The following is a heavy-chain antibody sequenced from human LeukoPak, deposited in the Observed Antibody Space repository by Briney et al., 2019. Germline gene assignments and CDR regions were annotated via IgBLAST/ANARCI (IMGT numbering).Heavy chain of an antibody. D-gene: IGHD1-26*01. J-gene: IGHJ4*02. CDR3: ARLCSGSYAY. CDR2: INHSGST. Sequence: KPSETLSLTCTVSGYSISSGYYWGWIRQPPGKGLEWIGEINHSGSTNYNPSLKSRVTISVDTSKNQFSLKLSSVTAADTAVYYCARLCSGSYAYWGQGTLVTVSS. CDR1: GYSISSGYY. V-gene: IGHV4-38-2*02.